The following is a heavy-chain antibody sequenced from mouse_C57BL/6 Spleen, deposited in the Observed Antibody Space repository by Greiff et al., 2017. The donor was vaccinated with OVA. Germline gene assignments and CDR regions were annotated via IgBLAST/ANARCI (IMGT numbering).Heavy chain of an antibody. CDR1: GYTFTDYY. Sequence: QVHVKQSGAELVKPGASVKISCKASGYTFTDYYLNWVKQRPGQGLEWIGKIGPGSGSTYYNEKFNGKATLTADKSSSTAYMQISSLTSEDSAVYFCARDYYGSSRFAYWGQGTLVTVSA. V-gene: IGHV1-77*01. CDR2: IGPGSGST. J-gene: IGHJ3*01. CDR3: ARDYYGSSRFAY. D-gene: IGHD1-1*01.